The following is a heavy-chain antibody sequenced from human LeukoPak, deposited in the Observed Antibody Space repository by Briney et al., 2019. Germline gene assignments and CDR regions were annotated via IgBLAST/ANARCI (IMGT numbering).Heavy chain of an antibody. V-gene: IGHV3-11*01. CDR1: GFSFSDYY. CDR3: AKDEGTTDCSSTSCYEDY. CDR2: ISSSGNTI. J-gene: IGHJ4*02. Sequence: GGSLRLSCAATGFSFSDYYMNWFRQVPGKGLEWISYISSSGNTIYYADSVKGRFIISRDNAKKSLYLQMSSLRAEDTAVYYCAKDEGTTDCSSTSCYEDYWGQGTLVTVSS. D-gene: IGHD2-2*01.